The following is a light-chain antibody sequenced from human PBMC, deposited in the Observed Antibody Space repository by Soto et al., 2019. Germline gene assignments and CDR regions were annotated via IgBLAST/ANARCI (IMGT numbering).Light chain of an antibody. J-gene: IGKJ1*01. CDR1: QSISSW. CDR2: DAS. V-gene: IGKV1-5*01. Sequence: DIQMTQSPSTLSASVGDRVTITCRASQSISSWLAWYQQKPGKAPKLLIYDASSLESGVPSRFSGSGSGTEFTLTIRSMQTDDFANYYCQQYNSYFWTFGQGTKVDSK. CDR3: QQYNSYFWT.